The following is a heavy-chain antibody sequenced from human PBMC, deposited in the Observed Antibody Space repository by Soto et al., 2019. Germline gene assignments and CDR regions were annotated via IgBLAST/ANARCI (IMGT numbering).Heavy chain of an antibody. CDR1: GGSISSSNW. V-gene: IGHV4-4*02. Sequence: KTSETLSLTCAVSGGSISSSNWWSWVRQPPGKGLEWIGEIYHSGSTNYNPSLKSRVTISVDKSKNQFSLKLSSVTAADTAVYYCARVLYDFWSGYRNYYYGMDVWGQGTTVTVSS. D-gene: IGHD3-3*01. CDR2: IYHSGST. CDR3: ARVLYDFWSGYRNYYYGMDV. J-gene: IGHJ6*02.